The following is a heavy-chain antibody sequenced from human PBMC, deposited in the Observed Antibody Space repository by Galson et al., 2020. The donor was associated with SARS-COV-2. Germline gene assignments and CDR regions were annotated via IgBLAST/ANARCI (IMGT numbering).Heavy chain of an antibody. CDR1: GGSISSGSYY. D-gene: IGHD3-10*01. V-gene: IGHV4-61*02. J-gene: IGHJ3*02. CDR3: ARFPAYYYGSGGHDAFDI. CDR2: IYTSGST. Sequence: SETLSLTCTVSGGSISSGSYYWSWIRQPAGKGLEWIGRIYTSGSTNYNPSLKSRVTISVDTSKNQFSLKLSSVTAADTAVYYCARFPAYYYGSGGHDAFDIWGQGTMVTVSS.